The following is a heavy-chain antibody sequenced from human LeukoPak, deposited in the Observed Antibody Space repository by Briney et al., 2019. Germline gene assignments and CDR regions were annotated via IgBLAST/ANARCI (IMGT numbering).Heavy chain of an antibody. CDR3: ARGRSITLLRGVAMSDGFDI. D-gene: IGHD3-10*01. V-gene: IGHV3-66*01. Sequence: GGYLRLSCAVSGFTASSTYMCWVRQTPGKGPEWVSSIYSGGTTLHADSVKGRFTISRDNSKNTLCLQMNSLRVEDTAVYYCARGRSITLLRGVAMSDGFDIWGQGAMVAVSS. J-gene: IGHJ3*02. CDR1: GFTASSTY. CDR2: IYSGGTT.